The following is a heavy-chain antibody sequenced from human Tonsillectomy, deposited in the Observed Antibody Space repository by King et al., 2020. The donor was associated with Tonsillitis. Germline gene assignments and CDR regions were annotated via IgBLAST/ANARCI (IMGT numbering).Heavy chain of an antibody. D-gene: IGHD2-21*02. CDR3: ARDRLSGDY. J-gene: IGHJ4*02. Sequence: VQLVESGGGLVKPGWSLRLSCAASGFTFSDYTINWVRQAPGKGLEWVSSIKSRGRYIYYADSVKGRFTISRDNAKNLLFLQMNSLTADDTAVYYCARDRLSGDYWGQGTLVTVSS. CDR1: GFTFSDYT. CDR2: IKSRGRYI. V-gene: IGHV3-21*01.